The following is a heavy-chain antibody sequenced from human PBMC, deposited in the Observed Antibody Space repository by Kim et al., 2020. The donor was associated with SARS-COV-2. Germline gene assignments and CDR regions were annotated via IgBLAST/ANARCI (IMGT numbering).Heavy chain of an antibody. V-gene: IGHV3-48*03. Sequence: YAASVKGLFTISRDNAKSALYLQMNSLRVEDTAVYYCARDIRSSASGSYYWGQGTLVIVSS. D-gene: IGHD2-2*01. J-gene: IGHJ4*02. CDR3: ARDIRSSASGSYY.